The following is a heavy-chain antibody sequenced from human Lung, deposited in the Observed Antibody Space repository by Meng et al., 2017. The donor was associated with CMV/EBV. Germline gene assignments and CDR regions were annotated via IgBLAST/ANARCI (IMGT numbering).Heavy chain of an antibody. CDR2: ISSDGNNK. D-gene: IGHD3-10*01. V-gene: IGHV3-30*03. J-gene: IGHJ4*02. CDR1: GFTFSMYG. CDR3: ARQETESYYEY. Sequence: SCAASGFTFSMYGMHWVRQAPGKGLEWVAAISSDGNNKHYAHSVEGRLTISRDNSNKMVYLQMDRLTFEDTAIYYCARQETESYYEYWGQGTLVTVSS.